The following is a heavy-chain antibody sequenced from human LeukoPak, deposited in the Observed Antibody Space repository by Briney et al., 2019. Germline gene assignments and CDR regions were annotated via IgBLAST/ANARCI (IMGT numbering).Heavy chain of an antibody. J-gene: IGHJ4*02. D-gene: IGHD5-18*01. CDR2: ISGSGGST. Sequence: GGSLRLSCAASGFTFSSDAISWVRQAPGKGLEWVSAISGSGGSTYYADSVKGRFTISRDNSKNTLYLQMNSLRAEDTAVYYCAKGPPRVDTAMCDYWGQGTLVTVSS. CDR1: GFTFSSDA. V-gene: IGHV3-23*01. CDR3: AKGPPRVDTAMCDY.